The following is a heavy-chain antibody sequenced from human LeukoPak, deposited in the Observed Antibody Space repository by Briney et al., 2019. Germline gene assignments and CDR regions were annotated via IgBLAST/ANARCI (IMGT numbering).Heavy chain of an antibody. Sequence: SETLSLTCTVSGGSISSYYWSWIRQPAGKGLEWIGRIYTSGSTNYNPSLKSRVTMSVDTSKNQFSLKLSSVTAADTAVYYCARDSVTMVRGVIIFSNFDYWGQGTLVSVSS. CDR1: GGSISSYY. J-gene: IGHJ4*02. CDR2: IYTSGST. D-gene: IGHD3-10*01. V-gene: IGHV4-4*07. CDR3: ARDSVTMVRGVIIFSNFDY.